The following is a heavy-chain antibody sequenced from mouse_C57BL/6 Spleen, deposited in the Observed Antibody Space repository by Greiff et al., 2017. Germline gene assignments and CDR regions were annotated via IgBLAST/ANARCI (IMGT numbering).Heavy chain of an antibody. Sequence: VQLQQPGAELVRPGTSVKLSCTASGYTFTSYWMHWVKQRPGQGLEWIGVIDPSDSYTNYNQKLKGKATLTVDTSSSTAYMQLSSLTSEDSAVYYCARIPTTGTGDYWGQGTTLTVSS. V-gene: IGHV1-59*01. CDR3: ARIPTTGTGDY. D-gene: IGHD4-1*02. CDR2: IDPSDSYT. J-gene: IGHJ2*01. CDR1: GYTFTSYW.